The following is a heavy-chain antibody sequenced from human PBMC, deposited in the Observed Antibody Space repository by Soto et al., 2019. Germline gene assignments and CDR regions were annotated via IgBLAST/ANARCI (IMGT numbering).Heavy chain of an antibody. J-gene: IGHJ6*02. Sequence: SVKVSCKASGGTFSSYAISWVRQAPGQGLEWMGGIIPIFGTANYAQKFQGRVTITADESTSTAYMELSSLRSEDTAVYYCASVEMATIIGGYYYYGMDVWGQGTTGTVSS. CDR2: IIPIFGTA. D-gene: IGHD5-12*01. CDR3: ASVEMATIIGGYYYYGMDV. CDR1: GGTFSSYA. V-gene: IGHV1-69*13.